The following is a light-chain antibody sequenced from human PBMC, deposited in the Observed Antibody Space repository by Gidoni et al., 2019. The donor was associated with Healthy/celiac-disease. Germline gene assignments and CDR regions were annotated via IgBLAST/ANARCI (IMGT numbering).Light chain of an antibody. Sequence: DIVMTPSPLSLPVTPGEPASISCRSSQSLLHSNGYNYLDWYLQKPGQSPQLLIYLGSNRASGVPDRFSGSGSGTDFTLKISRVEAEDVGVYYCMQALQTPGTFXXXTKVEIK. CDR2: LGS. CDR1: QSLLHSNGYNY. J-gene: IGKJ1*01. V-gene: IGKV2-28*01. CDR3: MQALQTPGT.